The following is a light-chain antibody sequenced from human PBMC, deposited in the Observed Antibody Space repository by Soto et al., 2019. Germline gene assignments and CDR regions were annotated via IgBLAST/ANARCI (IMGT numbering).Light chain of an antibody. V-gene: IGKV3-11*01. J-gene: IGKJ3*01. CDR1: QSIRTY. CDR2: DAS. CDR3: QQRFEMIT. Sequence: SLVTLSLTKKERATLSVRASQSIRTYFAWYQQKPGQAPRLLIYDASNRATGIPARFSGSGSGTDFILTISSLEPEDTGDYNSQQRFEMITFGDGTIVDVK.